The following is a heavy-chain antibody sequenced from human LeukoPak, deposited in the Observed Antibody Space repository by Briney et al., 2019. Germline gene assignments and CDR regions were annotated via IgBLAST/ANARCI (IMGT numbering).Heavy chain of an antibody. CDR3: AKGAHYYDSSGYQNYYYGMDV. D-gene: IGHD3-22*01. Sequence: GGSLRLSCAASGFTFSSYAMSWVRQAPGKGLEWVSGISGSGDNTYYADSVKGRFTISRDNSKNTLYLQMNSLRAEDTAVYYCAKGAHYYDSSGYQNYYYGMDVWGQGTTVTVSS. V-gene: IGHV3-23*01. J-gene: IGHJ6*02. CDR1: GFTFSSYA. CDR2: ISGSGDNT.